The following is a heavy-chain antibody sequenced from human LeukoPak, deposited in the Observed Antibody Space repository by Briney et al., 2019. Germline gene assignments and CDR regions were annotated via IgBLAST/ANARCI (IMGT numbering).Heavy chain of an antibody. CDR3: ATANLGGYYCNSRHFFEYYFDC. CDR2: ISDTSGKT. J-gene: IGHJ4*02. D-gene: IGHD3-22*01. V-gene: IGHV3-23*01. CDR1: GFTFSNHA. Sequence: GGSLRLSCAASGFTFSNHAMRWVRQTPGRGLEWVSDISDTSGKTDYADSVKGRFTISRDNSKNTLYLQMNSLRVEDTAVYYCATANLGGYYCNSRHFFEYYFDCWGQGTMVTVSS.